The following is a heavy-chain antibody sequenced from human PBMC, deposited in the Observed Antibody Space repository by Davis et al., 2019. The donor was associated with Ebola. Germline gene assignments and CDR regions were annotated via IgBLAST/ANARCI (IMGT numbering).Heavy chain of an antibody. CDR2: IYYTGGT. V-gene: IGHV4-31*03. D-gene: IGHD5-12*01. J-gene: IGHJ4*02. CDR3: ATFTVATMYYFDH. CDR1: GASINSIGYY. Sequence: SETLSLTCTVSGASINSIGYYYNWIRQHPGRGLEWIGYIYYTGGTYYNPSLGSRVTISGDSSTNQFSLERTSVTAADTAVYYCATFTVATMYYFDHWGQGSLVTVSS.